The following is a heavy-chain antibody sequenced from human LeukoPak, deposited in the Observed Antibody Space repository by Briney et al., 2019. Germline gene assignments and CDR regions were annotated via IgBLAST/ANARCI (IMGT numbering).Heavy chain of an antibody. CDR2: INHSGST. V-gene: IGHV4-34*01. CDR3: ASAPTGPSGLYLERYSY. J-gene: IGHJ4*02. D-gene: IGHD3-3*01. Sequence: PSETLSPTCAVYGGSLSGYYWGWVRQPPGKGLEWIGDINHSGSTNYNPSLTSRVTISVDTSKNQFSLKLSSVTAADTAVYYCASAPTGPSGLYLERYSYWGQGTLVTVSS. CDR1: GGSLSGYY.